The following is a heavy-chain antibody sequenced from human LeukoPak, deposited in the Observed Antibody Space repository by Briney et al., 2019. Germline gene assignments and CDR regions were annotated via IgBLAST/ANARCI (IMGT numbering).Heavy chain of an antibody. CDR3: ARPLGYCSDSRCPQSWFDP. J-gene: IGHJ5*02. D-gene: IGHD2-15*01. V-gene: IGHV4-39*01. CDR2: LSYNGNT. CDR1: GGSITTSPYS. Sequence: SETLSLTCTVSGGSITTSPYSWGWIRQSPGKGLDWIGTLSYNGNTYYNPSFQSRVTISVDTSKKQFSLKLSSVTAADTAVYYCARPLGYCSDSRCPQSWFDPWGQGTLVTVSS.